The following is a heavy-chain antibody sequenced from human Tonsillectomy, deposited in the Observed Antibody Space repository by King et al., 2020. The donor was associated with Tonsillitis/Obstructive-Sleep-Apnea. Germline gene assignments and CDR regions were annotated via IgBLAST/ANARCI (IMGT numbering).Heavy chain of an antibody. Sequence: VQLVESGGGLVQPGGSLRLSCAASGFTFNSYAMSWVRQAPGKGLEWVSAISGSGGSTYYADSVKGRFTISRDNSKNTLYLQMNSLRAEDTAVYYCAKEAQDIVVVPAAMVNWFDPWGQGTLVTVSS. CDR3: AKEAQDIVVVPAAMVNWFDP. CDR2: ISGSGGST. CDR1: GFTFNSYA. D-gene: IGHD2-2*01. J-gene: IGHJ5*02. V-gene: IGHV3-23*04.